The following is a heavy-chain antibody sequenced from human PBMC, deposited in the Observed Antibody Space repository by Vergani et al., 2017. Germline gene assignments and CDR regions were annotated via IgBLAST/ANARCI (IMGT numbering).Heavy chain of an antibody. CDR1: GFPFTSYH. CDR3: ERVMIGCSRTNGFADH. CDR2: IDPNSVDT. Sequence: QVQLVQSGAEVKKPGASVRVSCKASGFPFTSYHIHWVRQAPGQGLDWLGRIDPNSVDTRYSQRFQDRVTITRDTSINTAYMEMTRLRPDDTAIYYCERVMIGCSRTNGFADHWGQGTLVTVSS. V-gene: IGHV1-2*06. J-gene: IGHJ4*02. D-gene: IGHD2-2*01.